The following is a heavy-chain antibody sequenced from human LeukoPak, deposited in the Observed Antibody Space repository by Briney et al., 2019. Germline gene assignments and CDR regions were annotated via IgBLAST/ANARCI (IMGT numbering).Heavy chain of an antibody. Sequence: GGSLRLSCAASGYTFSSYEMKWVRQAPGKGLEWVSYISSSGRTVYYADSVKGRFTISRDNAKDSLYLQMNSLRAEDTAVYYCARAYLLPDAFDIWGQGTMVTVSS. V-gene: IGHV3-48*03. CDR2: ISSSGRTV. J-gene: IGHJ3*02. CDR3: ARAYLLPDAFDI. CDR1: GYTFSSYE.